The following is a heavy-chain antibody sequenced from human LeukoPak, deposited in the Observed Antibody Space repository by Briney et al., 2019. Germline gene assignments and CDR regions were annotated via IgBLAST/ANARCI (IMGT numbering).Heavy chain of an antibody. CDR3: TREGYDGSGYYLDY. CDR1: GGSFSGYY. J-gene: IGHJ4*02. V-gene: IGHV4-59*01. D-gene: IGHD3-22*01. CDR2: IHSSGST. Sequence: PSETLSLTCAVYGGSFSGYYWSWIRQPPGKGLEWLGYIHSSGSTNYNPSLKSRVTILVDTSKNQFSLKLTSVTAADTAVYYCTREGYDGSGYYLDYWSQGILVTVSS.